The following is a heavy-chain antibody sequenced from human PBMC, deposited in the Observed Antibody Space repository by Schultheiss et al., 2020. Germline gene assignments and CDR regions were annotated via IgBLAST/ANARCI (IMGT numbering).Heavy chain of an antibody. D-gene: IGHD5-18*01. CDR1: GGSISSSSYY. V-gene: IGHV4-39*01. J-gene: IGHJ4*02. CDR3: ARPSYGFGDYFDY. Sequence: SQTLSLTCTVSGGSISSSSYYWGWIRQPPGKGLEWIGSIYYSGSTYYNPSLKSRVTISVDTSKNQFSLKLSSVTAADTAVYYCARPSYGFGDYFDYWGQGTLVTVSS. CDR2: IYYSGST.